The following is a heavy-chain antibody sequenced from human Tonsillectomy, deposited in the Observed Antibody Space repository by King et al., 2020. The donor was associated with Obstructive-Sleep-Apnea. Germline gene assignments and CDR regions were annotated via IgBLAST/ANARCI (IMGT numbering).Heavy chain of an antibody. CDR1: GYTFSIYW. CDR2: IYPGDSDT. J-gene: IGHJ4*02. CDR3: ARGPRTGDAFDY. V-gene: IGHV5-51*01. D-gene: IGHD7-27*01. Sequence: QLVQSGAEVKKPGESLKISCKGSGYTFSIYWIGWVRQMPGKGLEWVVIIYPGDSDTRYSPSFRGQVTIPADKSLSTAYLQWRSLKAPDTAMYYCARGPRTGDAFDYWGQGTLVTVSS.